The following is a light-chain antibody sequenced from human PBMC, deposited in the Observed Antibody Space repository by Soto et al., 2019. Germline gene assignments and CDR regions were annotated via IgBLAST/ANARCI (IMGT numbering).Light chain of an antibody. CDR1: QGIRYY. V-gene: IGKV1-27*01. CDR2: AAS. Sequence: DIQMTQSPSSLSASVGDRVTITCRASQGIRYYLAWYQQKPGKVPKLLIYAASTLQSGVPSRFSGSGSGTEFTLTISSLQPEDVESYYCQKYNRVPLTFGGGTKVDIK. CDR3: QKYNRVPLT. J-gene: IGKJ4*01.